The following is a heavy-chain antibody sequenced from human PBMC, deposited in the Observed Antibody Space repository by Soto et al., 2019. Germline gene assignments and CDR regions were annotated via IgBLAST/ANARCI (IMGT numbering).Heavy chain of an antibody. Sequence: GGSLRLSCAASGFTFSSYAMSWVRQAPGKGLEWVSAISGSGGSTYYADSVKGRFTISRDNSKNTLYLQMNSLRAEDTAVYYCAKDQSSAGVSNDAFDIWGQGTMVTVSS. J-gene: IGHJ3*02. CDR3: AKDQSSAGVSNDAFDI. CDR1: GFTFSSYA. D-gene: IGHD3-10*01. CDR2: ISGSGGST. V-gene: IGHV3-23*01.